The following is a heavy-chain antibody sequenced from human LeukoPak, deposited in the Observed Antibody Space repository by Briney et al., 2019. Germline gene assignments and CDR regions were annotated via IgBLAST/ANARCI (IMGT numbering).Heavy chain of an antibody. V-gene: IGHV3-21*01. Sequence: GGSLRLSCAASGFIFSNYYMHWVRQAPGKGLEWVSSISSSSSNIYYADSVKGRFTISRDNAKNSLYLQMNSLRAEDTAVYYCARVRSPGYFDYWGQGILVTVSS. J-gene: IGHJ4*02. D-gene: IGHD3-16*02. CDR1: GFIFSNYY. CDR2: ISSSSSNI. CDR3: ARVRSPGYFDY.